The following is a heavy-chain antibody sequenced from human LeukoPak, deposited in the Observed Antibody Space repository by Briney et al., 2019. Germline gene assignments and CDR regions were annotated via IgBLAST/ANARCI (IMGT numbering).Heavy chain of an antibody. CDR3: ARDGSLGATVTDDAFDI. Sequence: SVKVSCTASGGTFSSYAISWVRQAPGQGLEWMGRIIPILGIANYAQKFQGRVTITADKSTSTAYMELSSLRSEDTAVYYCARDGSLGATVTDDAFDIWGQGTMVTVSS. CDR1: GGTFSSYA. J-gene: IGHJ3*02. D-gene: IGHD4-17*01. CDR2: IIPILGIA. V-gene: IGHV1-69*04.